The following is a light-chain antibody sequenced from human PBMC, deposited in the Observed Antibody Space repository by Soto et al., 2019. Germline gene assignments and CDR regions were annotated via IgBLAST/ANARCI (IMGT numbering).Light chain of an antibody. V-gene: IGKV2-28*01. CDR2: LGS. J-gene: IGKJ1*01. CDR3: MQALQTTWT. CDR1: QSLLHSNGYNY. Sequence: DIVMTQSPLSLSVIPGEPASISCRSSQSLLHSNGYNYLDWYLQKPGQSPQLLIYLGSNRASGVPDRFSGSGSGTDFTLKISRVEAEDVGVYYCMQALQTTWTFGQGTKVEIK.